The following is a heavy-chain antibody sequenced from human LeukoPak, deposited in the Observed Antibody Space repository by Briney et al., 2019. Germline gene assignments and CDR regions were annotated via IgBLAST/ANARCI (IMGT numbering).Heavy chain of an antibody. CDR2: IYGSGST. Sequence: SETLSLTCTVSGGSISRYYWSWIRQPAGKGLQRIGRIYGSGSTTYNPSLKSRLTMSVDTSKNQFSLKLSSMTAADTAIYYCARDSGTTGEVKFDPWGQGTLVTVSS. CDR3: ARDSGTTGEVKFDP. CDR1: GGSISRYY. D-gene: IGHD3-10*01. J-gene: IGHJ5*02. V-gene: IGHV4-4*07.